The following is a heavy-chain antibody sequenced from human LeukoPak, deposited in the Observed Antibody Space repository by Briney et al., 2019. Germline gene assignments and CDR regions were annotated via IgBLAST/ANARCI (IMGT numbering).Heavy chain of an antibody. Sequence: GSLRLSCAASGFTFSNYWMHWVRQAPGKGLVWVSRIGSDGSSTTYADSVKGRFTISRDNAKNMLYLQMNSLRVEDTAVYYCARGPIVGATTWFDPWGQGTLVTVSS. CDR3: ARGPIVGATTWFDP. J-gene: IGHJ5*02. CDR1: GFTFSNYW. V-gene: IGHV3-74*01. CDR2: IGSDGSST. D-gene: IGHD1-26*01.